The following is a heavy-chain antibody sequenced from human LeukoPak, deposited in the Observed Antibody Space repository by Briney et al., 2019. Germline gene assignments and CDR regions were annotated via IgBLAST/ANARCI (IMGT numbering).Heavy chain of an antibody. CDR3: TREDNWYFDL. J-gene: IGHJ2*01. CDR2: VSTDSTYT. V-gene: IGHV3-11*05. Sequence: GGSLRLSCTASGFTSSDYYMTWIRQAPGKGLEWLSYVSTDSTYTNYADSVKGRFTISRDNAKSSLYLQLNSLTAEDTAVYYCTREDNWYFDLWGRGALVTVSS. CDR1: GFTSSDYY.